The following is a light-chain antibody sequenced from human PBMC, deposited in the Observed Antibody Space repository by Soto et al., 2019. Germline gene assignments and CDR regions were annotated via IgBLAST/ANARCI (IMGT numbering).Light chain of an antibody. J-gene: IGKJ5*01. V-gene: IGKV3-15*01. Sequence: EIVMTQSPATLSVSPGERVTLSCRASQSVSSNLAWYQQKPGQAPRLLIYGASTRATGIPARFSGSGSGTEFTLTISRLEPEDFAVYYCQQRSNWPPITFGQGTRLEIK. CDR3: QQRSNWPPIT. CDR2: GAS. CDR1: QSVSSN.